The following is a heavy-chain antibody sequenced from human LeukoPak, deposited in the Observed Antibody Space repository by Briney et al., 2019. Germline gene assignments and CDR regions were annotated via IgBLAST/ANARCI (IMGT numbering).Heavy chain of an antibody. D-gene: IGHD7-27*01. V-gene: IGHV4-4*07. J-gene: IGHJ6*03. CDR2: IYTSGST. CDR3: ARAGWGPYYYYYYYMDV. Sequence: SETLSLTCTVSGGSISSYYWSWIRQPAGKGLEWIGRIYTSGSTNYNPSLKSRVTMSVDTSKNQFSLKLSSVTAADTAVYYCARAGWGPYYYYYYYMDVWGKGTTFTVSS. CDR1: GGSISSYY.